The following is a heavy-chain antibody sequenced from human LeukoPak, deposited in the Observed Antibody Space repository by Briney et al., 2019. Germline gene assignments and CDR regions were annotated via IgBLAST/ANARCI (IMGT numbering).Heavy chain of an antibody. V-gene: IGHV4-38-2*02. J-gene: IGHJ5*02. CDR3: ARDGIMVAVWFDP. CDR1: GYSITSGYY. CDR2: IYHTGTT. Sequence: PSETLSLTCTVSGYSITSGYYWDWIRQSPGKGLEWIGSIYHTGTTYYNPSLQSRVTMSVDTSKNQFFLNLNSVTAADTAVYYCARDGIMVAVWFDPWGQGIQVTVSS. D-gene: IGHD2-8*01.